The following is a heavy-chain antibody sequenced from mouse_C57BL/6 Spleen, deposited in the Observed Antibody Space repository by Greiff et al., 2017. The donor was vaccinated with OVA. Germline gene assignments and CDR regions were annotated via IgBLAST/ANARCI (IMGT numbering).Heavy chain of an antibody. CDR2: IDPSDSYT. CDR1: GYTFTSYW. J-gene: IGHJ2*01. Sequence: VQLQQPGAELVMPGASVKLSCKASGYTFTSYWMHWVKQRPGQGLEWIGEIDPSDSYTNYNQKFKGKSTLTVDKSSSTAYMQLSSLTSEDSAVYYCARCRYYGSSQGVYFDYWGQGTTLTVSS. V-gene: IGHV1-69*01. D-gene: IGHD1-1*01. CDR3: ARCRYYGSSQGVYFDY.